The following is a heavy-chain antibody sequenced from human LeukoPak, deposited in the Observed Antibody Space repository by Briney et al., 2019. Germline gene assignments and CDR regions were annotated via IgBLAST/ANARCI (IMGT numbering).Heavy chain of an antibody. CDR1: GYXFTANY. CDR2: INPNSGGT. J-gene: IGHJ3*02. V-gene: IGHV1-2*02. Sequence: ASVKVSCKASGYXFTANYIHWVRQAPGQGLEWMGWINPNSGGTKYAQNLQGRVTMTRDTSISTAYMELSGLRSDDTAVYYCARDRGGDAFDIWGQGTMVTVSS. D-gene: IGHD3-10*01. CDR3: ARDRGGDAFDI.